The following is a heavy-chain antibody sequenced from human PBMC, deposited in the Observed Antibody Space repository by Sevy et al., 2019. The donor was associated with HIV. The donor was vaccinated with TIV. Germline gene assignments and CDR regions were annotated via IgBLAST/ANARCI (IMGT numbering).Heavy chain of an antibody. J-gene: IGHJ1*01. CDR3: ATDPRTGKYFQH. V-gene: IGHV1-24*01. D-gene: IGHD6-13*01. Sequence: ASVTVSCKVSGYTLTELSMHWVRQAPGKGLEWMGGFDPEDGETIYAQKFQGRVTMTEDTSTDTAYMELSSLRSEDTAMYYCATDPRTGKYFQHWGQGTLVTVSS. CDR1: GYTLTELS. CDR2: FDPEDGET.